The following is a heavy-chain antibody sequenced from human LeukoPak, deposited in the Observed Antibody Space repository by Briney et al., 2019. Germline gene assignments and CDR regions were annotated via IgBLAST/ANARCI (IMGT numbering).Heavy chain of an antibody. Sequence: QPGGSLRLSCAASGFTFSSYAMHWVRQAPSKGLEWVAVISYDGSNKYYADSVKGRFTISRHNSKNTLYLQMNSLRAEDTAVYYCARARRLIAAADYWGQGTLVTVSS. CDR3: ARARRLIAAADY. D-gene: IGHD6-13*01. J-gene: IGHJ4*02. CDR2: ISYDGSNK. CDR1: GFTFSSYA. V-gene: IGHV3-30-3*01.